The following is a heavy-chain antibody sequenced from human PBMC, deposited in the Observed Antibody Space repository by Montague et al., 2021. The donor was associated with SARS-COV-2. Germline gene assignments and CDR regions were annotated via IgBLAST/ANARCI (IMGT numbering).Heavy chain of an antibody. CDR3: ARMTTVVTLGYYYNYGMDV. CDR1: GFSLSTSGMC. Sequence: PALVTPTQTLTLTCTFSGFSLSTSGMCVSWIRRPPGKALEWLALIDWDDDKYYSTSLKTRLTISKDTSKNQVVLTMTNMDPVDTATYYCARMTTVVTLGYYYNYGMDVWGQGTTVTVSS. J-gene: IGHJ6*02. D-gene: IGHD4-23*01. V-gene: IGHV2-70*01. CDR2: IDWDDDK.